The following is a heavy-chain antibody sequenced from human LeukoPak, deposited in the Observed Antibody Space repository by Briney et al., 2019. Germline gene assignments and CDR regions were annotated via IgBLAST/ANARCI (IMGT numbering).Heavy chain of an antibody. Sequence: PGGSLRLSCAASGFTFDDYAMHWVRQAPGKGLEWVSGISWNSGSIGYADSVKGRFTISRDNSKNTLYLQMNSLRAEDTAIYYCAKGVRFLDWWILDYWGQGSLVTVSS. CDR2: ISWNSGSI. V-gene: IGHV3-9*01. CDR1: GFTFDDYA. D-gene: IGHD3-9*01. J-gene: IGHJ4*02. CDR3: AKGVRFLDWWILDY.